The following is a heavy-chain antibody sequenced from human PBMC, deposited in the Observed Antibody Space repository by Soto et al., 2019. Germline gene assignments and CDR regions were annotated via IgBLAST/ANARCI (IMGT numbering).Heavy chain of an antibody. Sequence: QVTLKESGPVLVKPTEPLTLTCTVSGFSLSNARMGVSWIRQPPGKALEWLAHIFSNDEKSYSTSLKSRLTISKDTSKSQVVLTMTNMDPVDTATYYCARIEISGYCSGGSCYSGAFDIWGQGTMVTVSS. D-gene: IGHD2-15*01. J-gene: IGHJ3*02. CDR3: ARIEISGYCSGGSCYSGAFDI. CDR1: GFSLSNARMG. CDR2: IFSNDEK. V-gene: IGHV2-26*01.